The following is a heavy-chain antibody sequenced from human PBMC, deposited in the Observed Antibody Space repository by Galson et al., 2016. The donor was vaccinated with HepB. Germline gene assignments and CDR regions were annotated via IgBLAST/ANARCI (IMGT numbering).Heavy chain of an antibody. V-gene: IGHV3-23*01. J-gene: IGHJ5*02. CDR3: AKDWGTSSFYWFDV. D-gene: IGHD6-6*01. CDR1: GFTFSGHA. Sequence: SLRLSCAASGFTFSGHAITWVRQAPGKRLEWLSAISGGGDKTFYADSVRGRFTISRDNSQNTVYLQMNSLRTEDTASYYGAKDWGTSSFYWFDVWGQGTLVTVSS. CDR2: ISGGGDKT.